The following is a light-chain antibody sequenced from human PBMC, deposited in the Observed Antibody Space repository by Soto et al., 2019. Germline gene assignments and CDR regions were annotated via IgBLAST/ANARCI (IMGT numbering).Light chain of an antibody. CDR2: AAS. V-gene: IGKV1-9*01. CDR1: PGISSY. Sequence: IRLTQSPSSPSASVGDIMTITCRATPGISSYLAWSQQKPGKAPKLLIYAASPIQSGVPSRFGGSGSGSDFTLAISTLQPEDFATDYCQQLNSYPLTFGGGTKVEIK. CDR3: QQLNSYPLT. J-gene: IGKJ4*01.